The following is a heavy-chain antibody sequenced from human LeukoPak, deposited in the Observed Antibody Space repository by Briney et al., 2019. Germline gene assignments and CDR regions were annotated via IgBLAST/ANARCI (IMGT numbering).Heavy chain of an antibody. CDR3: ARDKEHGDSFFDN. Sequence: GGSLRLSCAASGFTFSHYAMSWVRQAPGKGLQWVSSISGSGDATYYADSVKGRFTISRDNAKNSLYLQMNSLRAEDTAVYYCARDKEHGDSFFDNWGQGTLVTVSS. V-gene: IGHV3-23*01. D-gene: IGHD4-17*01. J-gene: IGHJ4*02. CDR1: GFTFSHYA. CDR2: ISGSGDAT.